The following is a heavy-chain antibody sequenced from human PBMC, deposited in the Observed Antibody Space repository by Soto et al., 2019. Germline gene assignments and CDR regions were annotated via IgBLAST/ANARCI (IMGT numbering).Heavy chain of an antibody. CDR3: AKDRQDSSGYYYANGMDV. J-gene: IGHJ6*02. V-gene: IGHV3-23*01. Sequence: EAQLLESGGGLVQPGGSLRLSCAASGFTFSSYAMSWVRQAPGKGLEWVSAISGSGGSTYYADSVKGRFTISRDNSKNTLYLQMNSLRAEDTAVYYCAKDRQDSSGYYYANGMDVWGQGTTVTVSS. CDR1: GFTFSSYA. CDR2: ISGSGGST. D-gene: IGHD3-22*01.